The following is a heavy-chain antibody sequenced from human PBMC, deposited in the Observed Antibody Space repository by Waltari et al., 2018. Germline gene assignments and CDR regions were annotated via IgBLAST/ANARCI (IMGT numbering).Heavy chain of an antibody. V-gene: IGHV3-7*01. CDR2: IKQDGSEK. D-gene: IGHD3-10*01. J-gene: IGHJ4*02. Sequence: EVQLAEFGGGLVQPGGSLRLSCAASGFTFRTYWMTWVRQAPGKGLEWVANIKQDGSEKYYVDAVKGRFTISRDNAKHSLYLQMNSLRAEDTAVYYCARDARGSGYWGQGTLVTVSS. CDR1: GFTFRTYW. CDR3: ARDARGSGY.